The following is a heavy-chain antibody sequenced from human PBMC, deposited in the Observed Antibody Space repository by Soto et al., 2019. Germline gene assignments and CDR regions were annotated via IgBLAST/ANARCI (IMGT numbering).Heavy chain of an antibody. V-gene: IGHV3-30-3*01. Sequence: HPGGSLRLSCAASVFTFSSYAMHWVRQAPGKGLEWVAVISYDGTNKYYADSVRGRFTISRDNSKNTLFLQMNSLRAEDTAVYYCAKDGGGYNYGYVMLDKYYYGMDVWGQGTTVTVSS. CDR2: ISYDGTNK. CDR1: VFTFSSYA. J-gene: IGHJ6*02. D-gene: IGHD5-18*01. CDR3: AKDGGGYNYGYVMLDKYYYGMDV.